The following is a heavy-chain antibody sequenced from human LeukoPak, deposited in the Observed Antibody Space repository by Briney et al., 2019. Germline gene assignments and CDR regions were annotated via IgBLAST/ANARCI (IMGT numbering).Heavy chain of an antibody. CDR3: ARGYDY. D-gene: IGHD3-22*01. V-gene: IGHV4-39*01. Sequence: SETLSLTCTVSGGSIVGSSYYWGWLRQPPGKGLDWIGIINYSGNTYYNPSLRSRVSISVDTSRNQFSLNLNSMTASDTAVYYCARGYDYWGQGTLVTVSS. CDR1: GGSIVGSSYY. CDR2: INYSGNT. J-gene: IGHJ4*02.